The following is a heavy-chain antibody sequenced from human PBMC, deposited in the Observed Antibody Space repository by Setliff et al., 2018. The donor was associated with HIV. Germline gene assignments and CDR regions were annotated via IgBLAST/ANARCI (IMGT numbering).Heavy chain of an antibody. CDR3: ARHERITMIVVVIDYFDY. CDR1: GGSFVDYY. J-gene: IGHJ4*02. CDR2: VNHSGSS. Sequence: SETLSLTCAVYGGSFVDYYWTWIRQPPGKGLEWIGEVNHSGSSNYNPSLKSRVTISADTSKNQFSLKLSSVTAADTAVYYCARHERITMIVVVIDYFDYWGQGTLVTVSS. D-gene: IGHD3-22*01. V-gene: IGHV4-34*01.